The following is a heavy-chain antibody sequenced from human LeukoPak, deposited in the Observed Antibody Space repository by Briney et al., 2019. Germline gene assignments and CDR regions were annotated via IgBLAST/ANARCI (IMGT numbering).Heavy chain of an antibody. J-gene: IGHJ5*02. CDR1: GFTFDDYG. D-gene: IGHD1-26*01. CDR3: AKSGGFFDT. CDR2: INLNGGST. V-gene: IGHV3-20*04. Sequence: GGSLRLSCAASGFTFDDYGMSWVRQAPGKGLEWVSGINLNGGSTGYADSVKGRFTISRDNGKNFLYLQMSSLRAEDTAVYYCAKSGGFFDTWGQGTLVTVSS.